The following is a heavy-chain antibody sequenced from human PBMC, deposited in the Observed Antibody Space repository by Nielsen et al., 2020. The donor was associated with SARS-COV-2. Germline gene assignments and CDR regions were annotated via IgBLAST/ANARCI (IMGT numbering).Heavy chain of an antibody. CDR1: GFTFDDYA. J-gene: IGHJ4*02. Sequence: GGSLRLSCAASGFTFDDYAMHWVRQAPGKGLEWVSGISWNSGSMGYADSVKGRFTISRDNAKNSLYLQMNSLRAEDTAVYYCAKAHSGSYYSSFDYWGQGTLVTVSS. CDR3: AKAHSGSYYSSFDY. D-gene: IGHD3-10*01. V-gene: IGHV3-9*01. CDR2: ISWNSGSM.